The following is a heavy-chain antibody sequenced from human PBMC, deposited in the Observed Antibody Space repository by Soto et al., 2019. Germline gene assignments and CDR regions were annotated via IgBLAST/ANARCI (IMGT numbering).Heavy chain of an antibody. D-gene: IGHD3-9*01. CDR3: ARGYYDILTGEIYFDY. Sequence: GESLKISCAASGFTFSSYSMNWVRQAPGKGLEWVSSISSSSSYIYYADSVKGRFTISRDNAKNSLYLQMNSLRAEDTAVYYCARGYYDILTGEIYFDYWGQGTLVTVSS. J-gene: IGHJ4*02. CDR2: ISSSSSYI. V-gene: IGHV3-21*01. CDR1: GFTFSSYS.